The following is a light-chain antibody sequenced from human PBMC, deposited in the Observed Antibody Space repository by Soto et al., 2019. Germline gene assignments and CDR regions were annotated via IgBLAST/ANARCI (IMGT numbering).Light chain of an antibody. CDR3: QQYNDYWT. J-gene: IGKJ1*01. CDR2: KAS. Sequence: DIQMTQSPSTLSVSIGDRVTITCRASQSINIWLAWYQQKPGRAPKLLIYKASTLESGVPLRFSGSGSGTEFTLTISSLQPDDFATYYCQQYNDYWTFGQGTKVDIK. CDR1: QSINIW. V-gene: IGKV1-5*03.